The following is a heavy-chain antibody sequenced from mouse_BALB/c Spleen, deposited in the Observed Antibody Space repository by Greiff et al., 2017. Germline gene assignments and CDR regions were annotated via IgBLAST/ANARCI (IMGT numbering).Heavy chain of an antibody. CDR3: ARHEGLRRTYAMDY. J-gene: IGHJ4*01. Sequence: EVKLVESGGGLVQPGGSLKLSCAASGFTFSSYTMSWVRQTPEKRLEWVAYISNGGGSTYYPDTVKGRFTISRDNAKNTLYLQMSSLKSEDTAMYYCARHEGLRRTYAMDYCGQGTSVTVSS. CDR2: ISNGGGST. V-gene: IGHV5-12-2*01. CDR1: GFTFSSYT. D-gene: IGHD2-4*01.